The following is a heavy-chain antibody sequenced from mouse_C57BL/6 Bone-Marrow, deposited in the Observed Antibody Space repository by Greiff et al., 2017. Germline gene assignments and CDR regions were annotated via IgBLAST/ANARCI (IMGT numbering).Heavy chain of an antibody. V-gene: IGHV1-66*01. CDR2: IYPGSGNT. J-gene: IGHJ3*02. D-gene: IGHD2-4*01. CDR1: GYSFTSYY. CDR3: ARPYYDYDGPR. Sequence: VKLQESGPELVKPGASVKISCKASGYSFTSYYIHWVKQRPGQGLEWIGWIYPGSGNTKYNEKFKGKATLTADTSSSTAYMQLSSLTSEDSAVYYCARPYYDYDGPRWGQGTLVTVSA.